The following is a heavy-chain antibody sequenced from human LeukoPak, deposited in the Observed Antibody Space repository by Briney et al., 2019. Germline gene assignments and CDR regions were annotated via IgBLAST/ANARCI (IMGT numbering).Heavy chain of an antibody. CDR1: GGSISRSGYY. Sequence: SETLSLTCTVSGGSISRSGYYWGWIRQPPGKGPESIGNIYYSGSTYYNPSLTSRVTISVDTSKNQLSLKLSSVTAADTAVYYCARLDGYSHLDYWGRGTLVTVSS. D-gene: IGHD5-24*01. J-gene: IGHJ4*02. CDR3: ARLDGYSHLDY. CDR2: IYYSGST. V-gene: IGHV4-39*01.